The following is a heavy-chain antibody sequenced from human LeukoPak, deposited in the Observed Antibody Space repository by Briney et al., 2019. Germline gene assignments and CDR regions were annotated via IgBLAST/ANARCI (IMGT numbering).Heavy chain of an antibody. D-gene: IGHD3-9*01. CDR3: ARESEMGYDILTGDEYYFDY. Sequence: PSETLSLTCTVSVGSISTYYWSWIRQPPGKGLEWIGYIYYTGSTSYNPSLKSRVTISVDTSKNRFSLKLSSVTAADTAVYYCARESEMGYDILTGDEYYFDYWGQGTLVTVSS. CDR1: VGSISTYY. CDR2: IYYTGST. J-gene: IGHJ4*02. V-gene: IGHV4-59*01.